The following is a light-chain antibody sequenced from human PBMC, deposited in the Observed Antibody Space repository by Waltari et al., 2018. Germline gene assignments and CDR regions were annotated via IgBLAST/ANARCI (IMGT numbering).Light chain of an antibody. V-gene: IGLV4-60*03. CDR2: VEGSGSY. Sequence: QPLLTQSSSASASLGSSVQLTCSLSSGHTIYIIACHPHHPGKAPRYLMKVEGSGSYNKGSGVPDRFSGSSSGADRYLTISNLQSEDEADYYCETWDTNTHHFGGGTKLTVL. CDR1: SGHTIYI. CDR3: ETWDTNTHH. J-gene: IGLJ2*01.